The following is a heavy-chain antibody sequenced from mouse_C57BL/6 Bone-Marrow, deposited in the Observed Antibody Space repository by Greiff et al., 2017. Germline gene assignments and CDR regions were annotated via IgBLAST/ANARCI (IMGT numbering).Heavy chain of an antibody. CDR2: ISYSGST. Sequence: EVQLVESGPGMVKPSQSLSLTCTVTGYSITSGYDWHWIRHFPGNKLEWMGYISYSGSTNYNPSLKSRISITHDTSKNHFFLKLNSVATEDTATYYWAREGANWVFAYWGQGTLVTVSA. V-gene: IGHV3-1*01. CDR1: GYSITSGYD. D-gene: IGHD4-1*01. J-gene: IGHJ3*01. CDR3: AREGANWVFAY.